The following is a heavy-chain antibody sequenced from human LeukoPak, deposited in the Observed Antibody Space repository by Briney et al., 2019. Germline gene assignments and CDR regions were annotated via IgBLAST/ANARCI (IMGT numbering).Heavy chain of an antibody. V-gene: IGHV3-11*01. Sequence: GGSLRLSCAASGFTFSDYYMSWIRQAPGKGLEWVSYISSSGSTIYYADSVKGRFTISRGNAKNSLYLQMNSLRAEDTAVYYCARIEGPYCSGGSCYSEHFQHWGQGTLVTVSS. CDR1: GFTFSDYY. CDR2: ISSSGSTI. CDR3: ARIEGPYCSGGSCYSEHFQH. D-gene: IGHD2-15*01. J-gene: IGHJ1*01.